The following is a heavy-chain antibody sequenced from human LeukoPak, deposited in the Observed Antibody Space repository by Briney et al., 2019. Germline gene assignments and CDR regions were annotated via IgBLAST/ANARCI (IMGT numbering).Heavy chain of an antibody. CDR2: ISHDGSNK. D-gene: IGHD6-19*01. J-gene: IGHJ4*02. V-gene: IGHV3-30-3*01. CDR1: GFTFRNYW. Sequence: PGGSLRLSCAASGFTFRNYWMHWVRQAPGKGLEWVAVISHDGSNKYYADSVKGRFTISRDNSKNTLYLQMNSLRAEDTAVYYCARDFRYSGYRIQSSGWYLGLGNTDYWGQGTLVTVSS. CDR3: ARDFRYSGYRIQSSGWYLGLGNTDY.